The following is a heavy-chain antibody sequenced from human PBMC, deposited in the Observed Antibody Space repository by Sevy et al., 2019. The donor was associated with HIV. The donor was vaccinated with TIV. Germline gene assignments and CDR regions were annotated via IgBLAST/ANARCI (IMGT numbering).Heavy chain of an antibody. CDR2: ISYDGSNK. J-gene: IGHJ4*02. CDR1: GFTFSSYA. CDR3: ARDAWGRDGYNFLTYYFDY. V-gene: IGHV3-30-3*01. D-gene: IGHD5-12*01. Sequence: GGSLRLSCAASGFTFSSYAMHWVRQAPGKGLEWVAVISYDGSNKYYADSVKGRFTISRDNSKNTPYLQMNSLRAEDTAVYYCARDAWGRDGYNFLTYYFDYWGQGTLVTVSS.